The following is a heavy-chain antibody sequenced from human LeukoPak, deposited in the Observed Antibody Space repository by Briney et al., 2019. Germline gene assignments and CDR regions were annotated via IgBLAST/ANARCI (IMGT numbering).Heavy chain of an antibody. CDR3: ATDDTGYCSGGSCYWAIDY. D-gene: IGHD2-15*01. CDR1: GFTFSSYS. V-gene: IGHV3-21*01. CDR2: ISSSSSYI. Sequence: GGSLRLSCAASGFTFSSYSMNWVRQAPGKGLEWVSSISSSSSYIYYADSVKGRFTISRDNAKNSLYLQMNSLRAEDTAVYYCATDDTGYCSGGSCYWAIDYWGQGTLVTVSS. J-gene: IGHJ4*02.